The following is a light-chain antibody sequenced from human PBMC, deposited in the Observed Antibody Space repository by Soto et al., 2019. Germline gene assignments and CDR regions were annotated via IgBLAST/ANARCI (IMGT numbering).Light chain of an antibody. CDR1: QDVSSY. J-gene: IGKJ4*01. Sequence: DIQMTQSPSAMSASVGDRVTITCRASQDVSSYLAWFQQKPGKAPKRLIYAASSLPSGVPARFSGSGSGTEFTLTISSLQPEDFATYYCQQHKRYPLTFGGGTKVEIK. V-gene: IGKV1-17*03. CDR2: AAS. CDR3: QQHKRYPLT.